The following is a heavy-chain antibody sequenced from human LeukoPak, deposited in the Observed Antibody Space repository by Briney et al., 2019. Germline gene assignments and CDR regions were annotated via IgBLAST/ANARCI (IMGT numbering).Heavy chain of an antibody. CDR1: GFTFSSYG. J-gene: IGHJ4*02. CDR3: AKGGSRGAMPKVDY. V-gene: IGHV3-30*18. D-gene: IGHD2-2*01. Sequence: GGSLRLSCAASGFTFSSYGMHWVRQAPSKGLEWVAVISYDGSNKYYADSVKGRFTISRDNSKNTLYLQMNSLRAEDTAVYYCAKGGSRGAMPKVDYWGQGTLVTVSS. CDR2: ISYDGSNK.